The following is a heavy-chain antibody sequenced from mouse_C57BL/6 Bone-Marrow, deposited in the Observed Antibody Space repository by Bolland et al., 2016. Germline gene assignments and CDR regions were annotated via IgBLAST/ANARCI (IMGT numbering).Heavy chain of an antibody. D-gene: IGHD2-12*01. CDR2: SYT. J-gene: IGHJ4*01. V-gene: IGHV5-4*01. CDR3: ARDGYRRYAMDY. Sequence: SYTYYPDNVKGRFTISRDNAKNNLYLQMSHLKSEDTAMYYCARDGYRRYAMDYRGQGTS.